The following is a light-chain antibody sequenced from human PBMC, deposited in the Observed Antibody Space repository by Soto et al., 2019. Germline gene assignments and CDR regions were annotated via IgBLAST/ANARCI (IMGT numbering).Light chain of an antibody. CDR1: SSNIGAGYD. Sequence: HSVLTQPPSVSGAPGQRVTISCTGSSSNIGAGYDVHWYQQLPGTAPKLLSYGSSNRPSGVPDRFSGSKSGTSASLAITGLQAEDEADYYCQSYDSSLSGSVFGGGTKLNVL. CDR3: QSYDSSLSGSV. CDR2: GSS. V-gene: IGLV1-40*01. J-gene: IGLJ2*01.